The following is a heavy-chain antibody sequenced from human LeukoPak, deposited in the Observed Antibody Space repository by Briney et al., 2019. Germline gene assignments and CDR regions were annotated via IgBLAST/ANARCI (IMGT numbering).Heavy chain of an antibody. CDR3: TYGSGREGYMDV. CDR2: ISSDGSNT. D-gene: IGHD3-10*01. J-gene: IGHJ6*03. Sequence: PGGSLRLPCAASGFTFSSYWMHWVRQAPGKGLVWVSFISSDGSNTNYADSVKGRFTTSRDNAKNMLYLQMNSLRAEDTAVYYCTYGSGREGYMDVWGKGTTVTVSS. V-gene: IGHV3-74*01. CDR1: GFTFSSYW.